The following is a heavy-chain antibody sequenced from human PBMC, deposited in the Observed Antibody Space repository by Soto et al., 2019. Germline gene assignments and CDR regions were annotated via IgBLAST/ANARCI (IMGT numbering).Heavy chain of an antibody. CDR2: ISGSGGST. D-gene: IGHD4-17*01. Sequence: GGSLRLSCAASGFTFSSYAMSWVRQAPGKGLEWVSAISGSGGSTYYADSVKGRFTISRDNSKNTLYLQMNSLRAEDTAVYYCTKDYGDYLGLFDYWGQRTVVTVSS. CDR3: TKDYGDYLGLFDY. J-gene: IGHJ4*02. V-gene: IGHV3-23*01. CDR1: GFTFSSYA.